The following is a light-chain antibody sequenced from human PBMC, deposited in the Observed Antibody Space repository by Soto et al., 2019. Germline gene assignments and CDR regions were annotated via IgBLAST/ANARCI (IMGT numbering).Light chain of an antibody. CDR2: GAS. CDR1: QTVTIN. CDR3: QQYNDWPQT. V-gene: IGKV3-15*01. J-gene: IGKJ1*01. Sequence: ETVMTQSPAILSVSPGDTATLSCRASQTVTINLAWYQQKPGQSPRLLIYGASNRATGVPARFSGSGSGTDFTLTISSLQSEDLAIYFCQQYNDWPQTFGQGTRVEIK.